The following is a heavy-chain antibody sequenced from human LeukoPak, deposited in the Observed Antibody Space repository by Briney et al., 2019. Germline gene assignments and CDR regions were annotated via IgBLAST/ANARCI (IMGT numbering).Heavy chain of an antibody. D-gene: IGHD3-3*01. V-gene: IGHV3-7*03. CDR2: IKQDGSEK. CDR1: GFSLSSKW. CDR3: AAMEWGGGFDP. J-gene: IGHJ5*02. Sequence: GGSLRLSCAASGFSLSSKWMSWVRQTPGKGLEWVANIKQDGSEKYYVDSVKGRFTISRDNAESSLYLQMNSLTVEDTAVYYCAAMEWGGGFDPWGQGTLVTVSS.